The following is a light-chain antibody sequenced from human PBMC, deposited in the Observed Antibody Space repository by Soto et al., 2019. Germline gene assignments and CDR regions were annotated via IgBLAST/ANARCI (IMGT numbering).Light chain of an antibody. V-gene: IGKV1-33*01. CDR3: QQYDSLPRT. CDR2: DAS. Sequence: DIQMTQSPSSLSAPVGDRVTITCQASQDTSNYLNWYQQKPGKAPKLLIYDASNLETGVTSRFSGSGSGTDFNLTISSLQHEDIATYYCQQYDSLPRTFGQGTKVEIK. J-gene: IGKJ1*01. CDR1: QDTSNY.